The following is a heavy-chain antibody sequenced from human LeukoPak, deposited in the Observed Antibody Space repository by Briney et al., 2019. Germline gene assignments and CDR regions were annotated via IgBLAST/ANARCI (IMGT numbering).Heavy chain of an antibody. D-gene: IGHD3-22*01. Sequence: SETLTLSCAASGVSISSYYLSWIRQAPGKGLEWIAVIYTGGSTNYNPSLKSRATISVDTSKNQFSLKLSSVHAEDTAVYYCARYFRVVVTPYYYYVMDVWGQGTTVTVSS. CDR1: GVSISSYY. V-gene: IGHV4-59*10. CDR3: ARYFRVVVTPYYYYVMDV. J-gene: IGHJ6*02. CDR2: IYTGGST.